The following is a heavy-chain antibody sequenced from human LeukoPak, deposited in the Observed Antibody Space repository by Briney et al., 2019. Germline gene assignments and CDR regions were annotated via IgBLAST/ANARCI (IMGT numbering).Heavy chain of an antibody. Sequence: GGSLRLSCAASGFTFDDYAMHWVRQAPGKGLEWVSGISWNSGSIGYADSVKGRFTISRDNAKNSLYLQMNSLRAEDTALYYCAKARYQLLSLYGMDVWGQGTTVTVSS. D-gene: IGHD2-2*01. V-gene: IGHV3-9*01. J-gene: IGHJ6*02. CDR2: ISWNSGSI. CDR3: AKARYQLLSLYGMDV. CDR1: GFTFDDYA.